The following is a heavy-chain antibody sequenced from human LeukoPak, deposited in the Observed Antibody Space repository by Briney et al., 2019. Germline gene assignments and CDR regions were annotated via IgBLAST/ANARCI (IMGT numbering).Heavy chain of an antibody. V-gene: IGHV3-23*01. J-gene: IGHJ4*02. CDR1: GFTFSSYA. Sequence: GGSLRLSCAASGFTFSSYAMSWVRQAPGKGLEWVSTISGSGGSTYYADSVKGRFTISRDNSKNTLYLQMNSLRAKDTAVYYCAKGLRSGWYRDYFDYWGQGTLVTVSS. CDR2: ISGSGGST. D-gene: IGHD6-19*01. CDR3: AKGLRSGWYRDYFDY.